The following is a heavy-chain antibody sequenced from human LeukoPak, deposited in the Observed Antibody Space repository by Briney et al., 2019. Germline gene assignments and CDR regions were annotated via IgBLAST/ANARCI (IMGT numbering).Heavy chain of an antibody. CDR2: IYISGSI. Sequence: SETLSLTCSVSGGSISSASYYWSWIRQPAGKGLEWIGRIYISGSINYSSSLKSQVTTSVDTSKNQFSLRLSSVTAADTAVYYCAREREGPYGYLDYWGQGTLVTVSS. CDR1: GGSISSASYY. J-gene: IGHJ4*02. D-gene: IGHD4-17*01. CDR3: AREREGPYGYLDY. V-gene: IGHV4-61*02.